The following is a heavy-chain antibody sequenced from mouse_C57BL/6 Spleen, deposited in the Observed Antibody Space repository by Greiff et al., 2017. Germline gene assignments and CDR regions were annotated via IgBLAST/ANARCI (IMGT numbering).Heavy chain of an antibody. D-gene: IGHD2-3*01. V-gene: IGHV5-17*01. J-gene: IGHJ2*01. Sequence: EVKLMESGGGLVKPGGSLKLSCAASGFTFSDYGMHWVRQAPEKGLEWVAYISSGSSTIYYADTVKGRFTISRDNDKNTLFLQMTSLRSEDTDMYYGARTDGYYVNYWGQGTTLTVSA. CDR2: ISSGSSTI. CDR3: ARTDGYYVNY. CDR1: GFTFSDYG.